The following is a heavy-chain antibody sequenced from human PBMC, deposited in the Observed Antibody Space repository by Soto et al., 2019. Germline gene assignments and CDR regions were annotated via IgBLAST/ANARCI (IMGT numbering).Heavy chain of an antibody. Sequence: QVQLVQSGAAVKKPGASVQVSCKASGYTFSSYDINWVRQATGHGLEWMGWLNPKSGDTGYAQKFQGRVTLTRNTSINTAYIELSSLTSDDTAVYYCAASGGGWYLYWGQGTLVTVSS. CDR1: GYTFSSYD. D-gene: IGHD6-19*01. CDR3: AASGGGWYLY. J-gene: IGHJ4*02. V-gene: IGHV1-8*01. CDR2: LNPKSGDT.